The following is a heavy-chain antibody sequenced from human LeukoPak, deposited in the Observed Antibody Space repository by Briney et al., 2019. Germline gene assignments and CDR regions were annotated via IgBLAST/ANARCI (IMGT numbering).Heavy chain of an antibody. V-gene: IGHV3-7*01. D-gene: IGHD1-26*01. CDR2: IKQDGSEK. J-gene: IGHJ4*02. Sequence: PGGSLRLSCAASGFTFSSFWMSWVRQAPGKGPEWVANIKQDGSEKYYVDSVKGRFTISRDNAKNSLYLQMNSLRAEDTAVYYCARVSMGATTDYWGQGTLVTVSS. CDR1: GFTFSSFW. CDR3: ARVSMGATTDY.